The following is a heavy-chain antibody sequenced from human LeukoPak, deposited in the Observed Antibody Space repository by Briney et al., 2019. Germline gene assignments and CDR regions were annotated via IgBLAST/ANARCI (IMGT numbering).Heavy chain of an antibody. CDR1: GGSISSGDYY. V-gene: IGHV4-30-4*01. Sequence: PSETLSLTCTVSGGSISSGDYYWSWIRQPPGKGLEWIGYIYYSGSTYYNPSLKSRATISVDTTKNQFSLKLSSVTAADTAVYYCMGATTRFDYWGQRTLVTVSS. J-gene: IGHJ4*02. CDR2: IYYSGST. D-gene: IGHD5-12*01. CDR3: MGATTRFDY.